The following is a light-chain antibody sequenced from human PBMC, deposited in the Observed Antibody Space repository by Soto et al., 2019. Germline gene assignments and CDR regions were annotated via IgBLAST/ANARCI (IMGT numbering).Light chain of an antibody. CDR3: HQRKSWPRT. Sequence: EILMTQSQDTVSVPPGESATLYSSASQSINDKLTWYQQKPGKAPNLLIYGASTLHSGIPARFSGSGSGTEFTLTISSLQPEDFATYYCHQRKSWPRTFGQGTKVDIK. J-gene: IGKJ1*01. CDR1: QSINDK. V-gene: IGKV3-15*01. CDR2: GAS.